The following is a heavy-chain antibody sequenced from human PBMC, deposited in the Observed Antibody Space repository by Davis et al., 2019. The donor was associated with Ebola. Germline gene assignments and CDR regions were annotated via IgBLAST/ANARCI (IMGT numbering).Heavy chain of an antibody. J-gene: IGHJ6*02. CDR2: TYYRSKWYN. Sequence: SQTLSLTCAISGDSVSSNSVVWNWIRQSPSRGLEWLGRTYYRSKWYNDYAVSVKSRITINPDTSKNQFSLQLNSVTPEDTAVYYCARVLTMVQGVIPPDYYGMDVWGQGTTVTVSS. V-gene: IGHV6-1*01. D-gene: IGHD3-10*01. CDR3: ARVLTMVQGVIPPDYYGMDV. CDR1: GDSVSSNSVV.